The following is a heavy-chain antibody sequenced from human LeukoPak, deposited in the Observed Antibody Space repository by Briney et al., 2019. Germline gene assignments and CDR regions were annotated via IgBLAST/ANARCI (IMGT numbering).Heavy chain of an antibody. V-gene: IGHV3-53*01. CDR2: IKSDGTK. CDR3: ARLRRGY. Sequence: GGSLRLSCAASGLTVTYNHMSWVRQAPGKGLEWVSLIKSDGTKEYADSVEARFTISRDNSKNILFTQTKSLSVEDTAVYYCARLRRGYWGRGTPVTVSS. J-gene: IGHJ4*02. CDR1: GLTVTYNH.